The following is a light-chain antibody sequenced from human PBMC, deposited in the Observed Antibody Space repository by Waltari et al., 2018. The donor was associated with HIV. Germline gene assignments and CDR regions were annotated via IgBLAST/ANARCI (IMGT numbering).Light chain of an antibody. CDR1: STDSRFYQY. CDR2: DIN. V-gene: IGLV2-14*03. CDR3: ASNRLDYTLI. J-gene: IGLJ2*01. Sequence: QSALTQPASVSGFLGQSINISCTGISTDSRFYQYVSWYQQYPGKIPRLIIFDINNRPSAVSAHFSGSRSGNSASLTFSGLQSGDEAHYYCASNRLDYTLIFGGGTKLTVL.